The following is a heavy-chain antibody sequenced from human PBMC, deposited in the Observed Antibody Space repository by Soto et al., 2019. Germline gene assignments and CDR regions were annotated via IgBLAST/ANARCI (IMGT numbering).Heavy chain of an antibody. CDR1: GYTFTSYG. J-gene: IGHJ4*02. CDR3: ARTQNIVVVTATGFDS. Sequence: GASVKVSCKASGYTFTSYGSSWVRQAPGQGLEWMGGISAYNGNTNYAQNLQGRVTMTTDTSTSTAYMELRSLRSDDTAVYYCARTQNIVVVTATGFDSWGRGTLVTVSS. D-gene: IGHD2-21*02. CDR2: ISAYNGNT. V-gene: IGHV1-18*01.